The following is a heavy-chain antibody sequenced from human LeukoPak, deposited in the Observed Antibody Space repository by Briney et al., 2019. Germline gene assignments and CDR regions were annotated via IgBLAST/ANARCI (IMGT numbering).Heavy chain of an antibody. CDR3: ARLPGSFHYYGSSGYYGAPFDY. CDR2: IYPGDSDT. J-gene: IGHJ4*02. CDR1: GYSFTSYW. Sequence: GESLKISCKGSGYSFTSYWIGWVRQMPGKGLEWMGIIYPGDSDTRYSPSFQGQVTISADKSISTAYLQWSSLKASDTAMYYCARLPGSFHYYGSSGYYGAPFDYWGQGTLVTVSS. V-gene: IGHV5-51*01. D-gene: IGHD3-22*01.